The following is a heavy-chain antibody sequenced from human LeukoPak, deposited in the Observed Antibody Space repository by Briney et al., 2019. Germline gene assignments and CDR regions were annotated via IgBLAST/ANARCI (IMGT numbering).Heavy chain of an antibody. CDR3: ATGGGYDLFDY. Sequence: PGGSLRLSCAASGFTFSNYAMSWVRQPPGKGLEWIGEINHSGSTNYNPSLKSRVTISVDTSKNQFSLKLSSVTAADTAVYYCATGGGYDLFDYWGQGTLVTVSS. D-gene: IGHD5-12*01. CDR2: INHSGST. J-gene: IGHJ4*02. CDR1: GFTFSNYA. V-gene: IGHV4-34*08.